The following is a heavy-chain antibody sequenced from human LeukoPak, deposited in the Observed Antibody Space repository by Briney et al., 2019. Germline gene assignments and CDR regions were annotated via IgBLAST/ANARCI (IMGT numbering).Heavy chain of an antibody. Sequence: PGGSLRLSCAASGFTVSSNYVSWVRQAPGKGLEWVSVIYSGGSTYYADSVKGRFTISRDNSKNTLYLQMNSLRAEDTAVYYCAKDAYSSSYSYFDYWGQGTLVTVSS. CDR2: IYSGGST. V-gene: IGHV3-53*01. CDR1: GFTVSSNY. D-gene: IGHD6-6*01. J-gene: IGHJ4*02. CDR3: AKDAYSSSYSYFDY.